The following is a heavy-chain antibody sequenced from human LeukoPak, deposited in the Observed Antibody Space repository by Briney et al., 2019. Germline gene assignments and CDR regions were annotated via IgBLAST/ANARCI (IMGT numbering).Heavy chain of an antibody. CDR3: ARGPRSYYGSGSYTWFDP. CDR2: INPNSGGT. CDR1: GYTFTGYY. V-gene: IGHV1-2*06. J-gene: IGHJ5*02. D-gene: IGHD3-10*01. Sequence: ASVKVSCKASGYTFTGYYMHWVRQAPGQGLEWMGRINPNSGGTNYEQKFQGRVTMTRDTSISTAYMELSRLRSDDTAVYYCARGPRSYYGSGSYTWFDPWGQGTLVTVSS.